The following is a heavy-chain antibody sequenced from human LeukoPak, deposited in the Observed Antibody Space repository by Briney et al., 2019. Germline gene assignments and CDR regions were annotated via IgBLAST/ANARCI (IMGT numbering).Heavy chain of an antibody. Sequence: ASVRVSCKTSGYTFTGYYLHWVRQAPGQRPEWMGRIDPDSGGTHYGQKFQGRVTVTRDASITTVYMELSGLTSDDTAVYYCARVPGPYTTSRFDFWGQGTLVTVSS. CDR2: IDPDSGGT. CDR1: GYTFTGYY. CDR3: ARVPGPYTTSRFDF. D-gene: IGHD2-2*02. V-gene: IGHV1-2*02. J-gene: IGHJ4*02.